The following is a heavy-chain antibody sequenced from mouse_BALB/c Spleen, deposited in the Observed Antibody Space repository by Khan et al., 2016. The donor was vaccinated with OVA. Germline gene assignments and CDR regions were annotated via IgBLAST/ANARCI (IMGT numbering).Heavy chain of an antibody. J-gene: IGHJ3*01. CDR2: IDPFNGGT. V-gene: IGHV1S135*01. CDR1: GYSFTSYY. Sequence: LQQSGPELMKPGASVNISCKASGYSFTSYYIHWVKQSHGKSLEWIGYIDPFNGGTDYNQNFKGKATLTVDKSSNTAYMHLSSLTSEDSAVYYCARGTFDYWGQGTLVTVSA. D-gene: IGHD3-3*01. CDR3: ARGTFDY.